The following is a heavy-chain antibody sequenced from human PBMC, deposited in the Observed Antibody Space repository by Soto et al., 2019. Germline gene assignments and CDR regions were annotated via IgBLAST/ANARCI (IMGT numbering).Heavy chain of an antibody. V-gene: IGHV4-34*01. D-gene: IGHD3-10*01. CDR1: GGSFSGYY. J-gene: IGHJ6*02. Sequence: QVQLQQWGAGLLRPSETLSLTCAIYGGSFSGYYWSWIRQPPGKGLEWIGEINQSGSATYNPSLTSRDTISVDRSKNQISLKMNAVTVADTAIYYWATDGDGRNYYSYGMDVWGQGTTVTVSS. CDR3: ATDGDGRNYYSYGMDV. CDR2: INQSGSA.